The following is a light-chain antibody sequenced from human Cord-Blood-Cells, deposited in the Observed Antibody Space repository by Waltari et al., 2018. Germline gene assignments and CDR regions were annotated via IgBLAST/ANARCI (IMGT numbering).Light chain of an antibody. CDR2: WAS. CDR1: QSVLYSSNNKNY. CDR3: QQYYSTPT. V-gene: IGKV4-1*01. Sequence: DIVMTQSPESLDVSLGERAPINCKSSQSVLYSSNNKNYLAWYQQKPGQPPKLLIYWASTRESGVPYRFSGSGSGTDFPLTISSLQAEDVAVYYCQQYYSTPTFGQGTKVEIK. J-gene: IGKJ1*01.